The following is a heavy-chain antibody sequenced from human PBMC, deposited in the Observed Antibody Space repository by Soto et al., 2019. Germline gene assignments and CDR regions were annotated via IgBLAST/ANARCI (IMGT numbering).Heavy chain of an antibody. CDR1: GFTFSSYA. D-gene: IGHD2-2*02. V-gene: IGHV3-30-3*02. J-gene: IGHJ3*02. CDR2: ISYDGSNK. CDR3: AKPNLGYCSSTSCYKESIAAALFAFDI. Sequence: GGSLRLSCAASGFTFSSYAMHWVRQAPGKGLEWVAVISYDGSNKYYADSVKGRFTISRDNSKNTLYLQMNSLRAEDTAVYYCAKPNLGYCSSTSCYKESIAAALFAFDIWGQGTMVTVSS.